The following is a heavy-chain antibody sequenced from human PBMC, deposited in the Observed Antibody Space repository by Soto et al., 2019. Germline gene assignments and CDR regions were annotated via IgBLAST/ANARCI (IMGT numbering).Heavy chain of an antibody. V-gene: IGHV4-34*01. CDR3: ARAPKELLGLYYYYYGMDV. Sequence: SETLSLTCAVYGGSFSGYYWSWIRQPPGKGLEWIGEINHSGSTNYNPSLKSRVTISVDTSKNQFSLKLSSVTAADTAVYYCARAPKELLGLYYYYYGMDVWGQGTTVTVSS. J-gene: IGHJ6*02. CDR1: GGSFSGYY. CDR2: INHSGST. D-gene: IGHD1-26*01.